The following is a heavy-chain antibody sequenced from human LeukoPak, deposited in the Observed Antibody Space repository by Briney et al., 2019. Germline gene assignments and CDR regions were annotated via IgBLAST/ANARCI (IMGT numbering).Heavy chain of an antibody. Sequence: GASVKVSCKASGYTFTSYDINWVRQATGQGLEWMGRIIPIFGTANYAQKFQGRVTITTDESTSTAYMELSSLRSEDTAVYYCARDPGIAAAGTGGYWGQGTLVTVSS. J-gene: IGHJ4*02. CDR1: GYTFTSYD. CDR3: ARDPGIAAAGTGGY. CDR2: IIPIFGTA. V-gene: IGHV1-69*05. D-gene: IGHD6-13*01.